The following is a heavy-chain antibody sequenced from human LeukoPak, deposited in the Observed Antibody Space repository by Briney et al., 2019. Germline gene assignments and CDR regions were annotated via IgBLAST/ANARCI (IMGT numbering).Heavy chain of an antibody. J-gene: IGHJ4*02. Sequence: SQTLSLTCAISGDSVSSNSAAWNWIRQSPSRGLGWLGRTYYRSKWYNDYAVSVKSRITINPDTSKNQFSLQLNSVAPEDTAVYYCARNPDYYDSSGLFDYWGQGTLVTVSS. D-gene: IGHD3-22*01. CDR3: ARNPDYYDSSGLFDY. CDR2: TYYRSKWYN. V-gene: IGHV6-1*01. CDR1: GDSVSSNSAA.